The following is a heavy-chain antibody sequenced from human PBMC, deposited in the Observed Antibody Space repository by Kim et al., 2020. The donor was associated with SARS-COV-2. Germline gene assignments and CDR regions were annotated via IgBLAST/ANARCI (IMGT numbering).Heavy chain of an antibody. Sequence: ASVKVSCKASGYTFTGYYMHWVRQAPGQGLEWMGWINPNSGGTNYAQKFQGRVTMTRDTSISTAYMELSRLRSDDTAVYYCARALSGSYSGGEYYYYGMDVWGQGTTVTVSS. V-gene: IGHV1-2*02. CDR2: INPNSGGT. CDR1: GYTFTGYY. CDR3: ARALSGSYSGGEYYYYGMDV. D-gene: IGHD1-26*01. J-gene: IGHJ6*02.